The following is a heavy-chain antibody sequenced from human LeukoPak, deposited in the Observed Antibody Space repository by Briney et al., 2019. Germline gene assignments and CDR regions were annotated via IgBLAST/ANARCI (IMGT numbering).Heavy chain of an antibody. J-gene: IGHJ6*03. CDR2: IHTSGST. CDR3: ARDRYYYGSGSYPYMDV. V-gene: IGHV4-4*07. Sequence: SETLSLTCTFSGGSISSYHWSWIRQPAGKGLEWIGRIHTSGSTNYNPSLKSRVTMSVDTSKNQFSLKLSSVTAVDTAVYYCARDRYYYGSGSYPYMDVWGKGTTVTIPS. CDR1: GGSISSYH. D-gene: IGHD3-10*01.